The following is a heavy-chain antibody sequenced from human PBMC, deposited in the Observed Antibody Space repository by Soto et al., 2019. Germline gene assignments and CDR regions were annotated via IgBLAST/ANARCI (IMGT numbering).Heavy chain of an antibody. V-gene: IGHV3-33*01. CDR2: IWYDGSNK. CDR1: GFTFSSYG. D-gene: IGHD2-15*01. J-gene: IGHJ4*02. CDR3: ARVSVVVAANKALDY. Sequence: PGRSLRLSCAASGFTFSSYGMHWVRQAPGKGLEWVAVIWYDGSNKYYADSVKGRFTISRDNSKNTLYLQMNSLRAEDTAVYYCARVSVVVAANKALDYWGEGTLVTXSS.